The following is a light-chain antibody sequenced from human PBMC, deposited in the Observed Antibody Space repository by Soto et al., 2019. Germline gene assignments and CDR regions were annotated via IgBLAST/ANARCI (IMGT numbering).Light chain of an antibody. J-gene: IGKJ3*01. V-gene: IGKV3-20*01. CDR3: QQYGSFPLT. CDR1: QSVSTTS. Sequence: EIVLTQSPGTLSLSPGERVTLSCRASQSVSTTSLAWYQQKPGQAPRLLIYGASSRATGIPASFRGSGSGTDFILTISRLEPEDFAVYYCQQYGSFPLTFGPGTKVEIK. CDR2: GAS.